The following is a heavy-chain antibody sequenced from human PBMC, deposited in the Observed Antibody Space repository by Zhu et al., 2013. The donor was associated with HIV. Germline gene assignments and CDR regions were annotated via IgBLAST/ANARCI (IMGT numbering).Heavy chain of an antibody. V-gene: IGHV1-46*01. CDR2: INPSGGST. CDR3: ARGVGHDPPHDY. Sequence: QVQLVQSGAEVKKPGASVEISCKTSGYTFFAYYMHWVRQAPGQGLEWMGIINPSGGSTNYAQKFQGRVSMTRDTSTSTVYMEVRSLRSEDTAIYYCARGVGHDPPHDYWGQGTLITVSS. J-gene: IGHJ4*02. D-gene: IGHD1-26*01. CDR1: GYTFFAYY.